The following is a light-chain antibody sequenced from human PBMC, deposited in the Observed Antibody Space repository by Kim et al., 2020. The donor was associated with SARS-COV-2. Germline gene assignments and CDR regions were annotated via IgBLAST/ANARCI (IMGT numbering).Light chain of an antibody. CDR2: DAS. J-gene: IGKJ4*01. CDR1: QNIDTY. V-gene: IGKV3-11*01. Sequence: PGERATPSCSASQNIDTYLALYQQRPGQAPRLLVYDASNRATGVPDRFSGSGSGTDFTLTISSLEPEDFSIYYCQQRNSWPPAVTFGGGTKVDIK. CDR3: QQRNSWPPAVT.